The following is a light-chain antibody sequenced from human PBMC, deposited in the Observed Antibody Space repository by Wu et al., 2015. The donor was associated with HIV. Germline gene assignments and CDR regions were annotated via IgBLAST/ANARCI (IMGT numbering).Light chain of an antibody. CDR2: DTS. CDR3: QQRSNWPPWLT. J-gene: IGKJ4*01. Sequence: EIVLTQSPGTLSLSPGERATLSCRASQSVSSYFAWYQQRPGQAPRLLIYDTSTRATGVPARFSGSGSGTDFTLTISTLEPEDFAVYFCQQRSNWPPWLTFGGGTKVEI. CDR1: QSVSSY. V-gene: IGKV3-11*01.